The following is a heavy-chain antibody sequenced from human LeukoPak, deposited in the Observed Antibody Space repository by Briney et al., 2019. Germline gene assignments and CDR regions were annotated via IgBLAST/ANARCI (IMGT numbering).Heavy chain of an antibody. CDR2: ISGNGRDI. Sequence: GGSLRLSCAASGFTFSDNYMTWVRQAPGRGLEWLSYISGNGRDIQYADSVKGRFTISRDNAKNSLYLQMNSLRAEDTALYYCAREADCGGDCYTRYYYYYYYYMDVWGKGTTVTVSS. CDR3: AREADCGGDCYTRYYYYYYYYMDV. D-gene: IGHD2-21*02. CDR1: GFTFSDNY. V-gene: IGHV3-11*01. J-gene: IGHJ6*03.